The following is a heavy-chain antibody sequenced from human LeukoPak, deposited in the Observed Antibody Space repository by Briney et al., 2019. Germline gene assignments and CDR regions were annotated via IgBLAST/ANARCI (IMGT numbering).Heavy chain of an antibody. CDR1: GYTFTSYA. Sequence: ASVKVSCKASGYTFTSYAMHWVRQAPGQRLEWMGWINAGNGNTKYSQKFQGRVTITRDTSASTAYMELSSLRSEDTAVYYCARDASAGTTVVTPLGYWGQGTLVTVSS. V-gene: IGHV1-3*01. CDR2: INAGNGNT. D-gene: IGHD4-23*01. J-gene: IGHJ4*02. CDR3: ARDASAGTTVVTPLGY.